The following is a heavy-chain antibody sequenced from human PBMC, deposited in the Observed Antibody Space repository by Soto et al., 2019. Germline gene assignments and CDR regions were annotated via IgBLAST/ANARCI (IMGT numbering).Heavy chain of an antibody. D-gene: IGHD3-3*01. J-gene: IGHJ4*02. V-gene: IGHV3-30*18. CDR3: GKDLATIFGGDY. CDR1: GFTFSSYG. Sequence: VQLVESGGGVVQPGRSLRLSCAASGFTFSSYGMHWVRQAPGKGLEWVALISYDGSYKYYADSVQGRFTISRDNSKNTLYLQMDSLYTGDTAVYYCGKDLATIFGGDYWGQGTLVTVSS. CDR2: ISYDGSYK.